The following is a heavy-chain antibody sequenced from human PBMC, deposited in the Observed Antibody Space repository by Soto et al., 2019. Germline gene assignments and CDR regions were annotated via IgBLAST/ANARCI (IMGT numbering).Heavy chain of an antibody. V-gene: IGHV1-46*01. CDR2: INPSGGST. CDR3: ARLYYYDSSGQDSWFDP. Sequence: GASVKVSCKASGYTFSTVHMHRVRQAPGQGYEWMGIINPSGGSTTYAQKFQGRVTMTRDTSTTTGYMELSSLRSEDTAVYYCARLYYYDSSGQDSWFDPWGQGTLVTVPQ. CDR1: GYTFSTVH. D-gene: IGHD3-22*01. J-gene: IGHJ5*02.